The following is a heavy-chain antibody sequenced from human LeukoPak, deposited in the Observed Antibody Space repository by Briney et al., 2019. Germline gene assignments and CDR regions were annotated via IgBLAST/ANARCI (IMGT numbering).Heavy chain of an antibody. V-gene: IGHV4-59*12. Sequence: SETLSLTCTVSGASITSYYWTWIRQPPGKGLEWIGYIYYSGNSNYNPSLKSRVTISVDTSKNQFSLKLSSVTAADTAVYYCAREGPSYYDILTGYGLADYWGQGTLVTVSS. CDR3: AREGPSYYDILTGYGLADY. CDR2: IYYSGNS. D-gene: IGHD3-9*01. J-gene: IGHJ4*02. CDR1: GASITSYY.